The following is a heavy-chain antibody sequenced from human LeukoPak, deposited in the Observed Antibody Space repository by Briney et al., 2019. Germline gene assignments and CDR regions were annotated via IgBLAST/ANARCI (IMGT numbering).Heavy chain of an antibody. V-gene: IGHV4-39*02. CDR1: GGSISSSSYY. CDR3: ARDDYELIFEPNDY. Sequence: PSETLSLTCTVSGGSISSSSYYWGWIRQPPGKGLEWIGSIYYSGSTYYNPSLKSRVTISVDTSKNQFSLKLSSVTAADTAVYYRARDDYELIFEPNDYWGQGTLVTVSS. D-gene: IGHD3/OR15-3a*01. J-gene: IGHJ4*02. CDR2: IYYSGST.